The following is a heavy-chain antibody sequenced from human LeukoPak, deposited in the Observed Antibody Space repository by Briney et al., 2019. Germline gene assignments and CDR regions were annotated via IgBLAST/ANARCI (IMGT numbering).Heavy chain of an antibody. V-gene: IGHV4-4*09. D-gene: IGHD2-2*01. Sequence: SETLSLTCTVSGGSISGYYWSWIWQPPGKGLEWIGYIYTSGSTNYNPSLKNRVTISLDTSKNQFSLKLSSVTAADTAVYYCARLGGYQLPLLVWGKGTTVTVSS. CDR3: ARLGGYQLPLLV. CDR2: IYTSGST. CDR1: GGSISGYY. J-gene: IGHJ6*04.